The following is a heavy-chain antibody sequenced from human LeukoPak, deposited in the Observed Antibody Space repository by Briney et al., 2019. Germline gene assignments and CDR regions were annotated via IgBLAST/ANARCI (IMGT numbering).Heavy chain of an antibody. J-gene: IGHJ4*02. CDR1: GFTFSSYA. CDR2: ISYDGSNK. V-gene: IGHV3-30-3*01. Sequence: TGGSLRLSCAASGFTFSSYAMHWVRQAPGKGLEWVAVISYDGSNKYYADSVKGRFTISRDNSKNTLYLQMNSLRAEDTAVYYCAREFSSSWYLTFDYWGQGTLVTVSS. D-gene: IGHD6-13*01. CDR3: AREFSSSWYLTFDY.